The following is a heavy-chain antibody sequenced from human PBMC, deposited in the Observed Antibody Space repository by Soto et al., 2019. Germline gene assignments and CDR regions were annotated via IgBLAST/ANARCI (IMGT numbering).Heavy chain of an antibody. CDR1: RYTFTSYA. D-gene: IGHD3-22*01. CDR2: INAGNGNT. V-gene: IGHV1-3*01. CDR3: ARAYDSSGYYYRSIYDAFDI. Sequence: ASVKVSCKASRYTFTSYAMHWVRQAPGQRLEWMGWINAGNGNTKYSQKFQGRVTITRDTSASTAYMELSSLRSEDTAVYYCARAYDSSGYYYRSIYDAFDIWGQGTMVTVSS. J-gene: IGHJ3*02.